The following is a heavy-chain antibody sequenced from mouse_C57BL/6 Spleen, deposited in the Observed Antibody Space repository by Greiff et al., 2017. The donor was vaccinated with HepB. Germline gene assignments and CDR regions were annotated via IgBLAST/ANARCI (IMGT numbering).Heavy chain of an antibody. V-gene: IGHV2-4*01. Sequence: VQLKQSGPGLVQPSQSLSITCTVSGFSLTSYGVHWVRQPPGKGLEWLGVIWSGGSTDYNAAFISRLSISKDNSKSQVFFKMNSLQADDTAIYYCAKNSEAYYYGSFAYWGQGTLVTVSA. CDR3: AKNSEAYYYGSFAY. CDR2: IWSGGST. J-gene: IGHJ3*01. CDR1: GFSLTSYG. D-gene: IGHD1-1*01.